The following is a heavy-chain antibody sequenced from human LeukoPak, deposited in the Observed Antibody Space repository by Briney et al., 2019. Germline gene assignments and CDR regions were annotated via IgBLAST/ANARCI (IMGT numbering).Heavy chain of an antibody. CDR2: ISDYNGNT. Sequence: ASVKVSCKASGYTFTSYGITWVRQAPGQGLEWMGWISDYNGNTNYAQKLQGRVTMTTDTSTSTAYMELRSLRSDDTAVCYCARDIVVVPAGWFDPWGQGTLVTVSS. V-gene: IGHV1-18*01. CDR1: GYTFTSYG. J-gene: IGHJ5*02. D-gene: IGHD2-2*01. CDR3: ARDIVVVPAGWFDP.